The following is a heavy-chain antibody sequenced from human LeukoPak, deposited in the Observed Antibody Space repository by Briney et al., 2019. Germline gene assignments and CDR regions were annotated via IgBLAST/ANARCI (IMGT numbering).Heavy chain of an antibody. CDR3: ARDAGLDGYNYFDY. D-gene: IGHD5-24*01. J-gene: IGHJ4*02. V-gene: IGHV1-46*01. Sequence: ASVTVSFKASGYTFTSYYMHWLRPPPGQGLEWMGIIYPSGGSTTYPQKFQGRVTMSRDTSTSTVYMELSSLRSEDTAVYYCARDAGLDGYNYFDYWGQGTLVTVSS. CDR1: GYTFTSYY. CDR2: IYPSGGST.